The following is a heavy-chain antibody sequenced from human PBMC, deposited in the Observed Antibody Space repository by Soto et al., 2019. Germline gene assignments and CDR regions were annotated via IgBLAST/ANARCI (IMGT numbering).Heavy chain of an antibody. V-gene: IGHV1-18*04. CDR3: ARDGQTTMVRGVRGGSYNYYGMDV. CDR1: GYTFTSYG. CDR2: ISTYNGNT. D-gene: IGHD3-10*01. J-gene: IGHJ6*02. Sequence: QVQLVQSGAEVKKPGASVKVSCKASGYTFTSYGISWVRQAPGQGLEWMGWISTYNGNTNYAQKLQGRVPMTPDTATSTAYMELRSLRSADTAVYYCARDGQTTMVRGVRGGSYNYYGMDVWGQGTTVTVSS.